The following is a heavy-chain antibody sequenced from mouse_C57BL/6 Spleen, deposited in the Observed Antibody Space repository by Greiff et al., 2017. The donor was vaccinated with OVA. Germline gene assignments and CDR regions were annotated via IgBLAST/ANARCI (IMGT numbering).Heavy chain of an antibody. V-gene: IGHV1-81*01. CDR1: GYTFTSYG. Sequence: VMLVESGAELARPGASVKLSCKASGYTFTSYGISWVKQRTGQGLEWIGEIYPRSGNTYYNEKFKGKATLTADKSSSTAYMELRSLTSEDSAVYFCAREGRRFDYWGQGTTLTVSS. CDR3: AREGRRFDY. J-gene: IGHJ2*01. CDR2: IYPRSGNT.